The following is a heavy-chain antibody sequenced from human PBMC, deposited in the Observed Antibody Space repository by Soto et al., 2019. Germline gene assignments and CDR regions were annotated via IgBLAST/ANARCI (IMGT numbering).Heavy chain of an antibody. V-gene: IGHV4-39*01. D-gene: IGHD4-17*01. CDR3: VSQRTTVPTQAYFDY. CDR2: VYYRGRS. CDR1: GGSVTNSSYY. Sequence: SETLSLTCTVSGGSVTNSSYYWGWIRQSPGEGLEWIGSVYYRGRSYSKSSVKSRVTISVDTSKSRFSLSLNSVTASDTAVYFCVSQRTTVPTQAYFDYWGPGALVTVSS. J-gene: IGHJ4*02.